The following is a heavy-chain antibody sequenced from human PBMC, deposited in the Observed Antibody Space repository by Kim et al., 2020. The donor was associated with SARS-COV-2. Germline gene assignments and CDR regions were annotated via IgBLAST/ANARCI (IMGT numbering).Heavy chain of an antibody. CDR3: ARAYGSGSYYTALGY. Sequence: SETLSLTCTVSGGSISSYYWSWIRQPPGKGLEWIGYIYYSGSTNYNPSLKSRVTISVDTSKNQFSLKLSSVTAADTAVYYCARAYGSGSYYTALGYWGQG. J-gene: IGHJ4*02. CDR2: IYYSGST. D-gene: IGHD3-10*01. V-gene: IGHV4-59*01. CDR1: GGSISSYY.